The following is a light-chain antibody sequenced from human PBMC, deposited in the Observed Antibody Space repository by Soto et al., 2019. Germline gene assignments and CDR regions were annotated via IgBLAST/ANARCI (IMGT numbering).Light chain of an antibody. CDR2: AAS. CDR3: QQYENLPT. CDR1: HNINNY. J-gene: IGKJ5*01. Sequence: DIQMTQSPSSLSASVGDRVTITCQASHNINNYLNWYQQKPGRATKLLIYAASNLEAGVPSRFRGSGSGTDFTFTISRLQPEDIATYYCQQYENLPTFGQGTRLEIK. V-gene: IGKV1-33*01.